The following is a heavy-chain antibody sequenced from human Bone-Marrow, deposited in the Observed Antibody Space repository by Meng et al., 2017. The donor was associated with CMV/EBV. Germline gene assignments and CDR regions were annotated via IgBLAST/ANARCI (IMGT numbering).Heavy chain of an antibody. D-gene: IGHD6-6*01. J-gene: IGHJ6*02. CDR3: ARWGTEYSSSSWYYGMDV. Sequence: GGSLRLSCAASGFTFSSYAMHWVRQMPGKGLEWMGIIYPGDSDTRYSPSFQGQVTISADKSISTAYLQWSSLKASDTAMYYCARWGTEYSSSSWYYGMDVWGQGTTVTVSS. V-gene: IGHV5-51*01. CDR1: GFTFSSYA. CDR2: IYPGDSDT.